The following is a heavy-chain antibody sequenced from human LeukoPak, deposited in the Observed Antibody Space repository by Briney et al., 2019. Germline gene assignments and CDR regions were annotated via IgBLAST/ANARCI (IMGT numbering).Heavy chain of an antibody. V-gene: IGHV1-2*02. D-gene: IGHD2-2*03. Sequence: ASVKVSCKASGYTFTGYYMHWVRQAPGQGLEWMGWINPNSGGTNYAQKFQGRVTMTRDTSISTAYMELSRLRSDDTAVYYCARSWRGYCSSTSCPYFDYWGQGTLVTVSS. CDR1: GYTFTGYY. CDR3: ARSWRGYCSSTSCPYFDY. CDR2: INPNSGGT. J-gene: IGHJ4*02.